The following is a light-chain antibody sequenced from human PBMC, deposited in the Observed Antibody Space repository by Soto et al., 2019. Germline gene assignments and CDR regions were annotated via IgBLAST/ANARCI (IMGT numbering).Light chain of an antibody. J-gene: IGKJ3*01. CDR3: LQHNTYPFT. Sequence: DIQMTQSPSSLSASVGDRVTITCRASQDISSHLGWFQQKPGKAPKRLIYAASTLESGVPSRFSGNRSGTEFTLTISNLQPEDFATYHCLQHNTYPFTFGPGTKGDIK. V-gene: IGKV1-17*02. CDR2: AAS. CDR1: QDISSH.